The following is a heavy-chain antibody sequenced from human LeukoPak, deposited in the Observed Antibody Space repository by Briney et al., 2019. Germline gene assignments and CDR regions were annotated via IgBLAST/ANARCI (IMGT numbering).Heavy chain of an antibody. D-gene: IGHD5-24*01. CDR1: GFTFSSYS. CDR3: ARDSLKNGYNYDYFDY. CDR2: ISYDGSNG. V-gene: IGHV3-30*03. J-gene: IGHJ4*02. Sequence: GGSLRLSCAASGFTFSSYSMNWVRQAPGKGLEWVAVISYDGSNGYYVDSVKGRFTISRDNSKNILYLQMNSLTAEDTAVYYCARDSLKNGYNYDYFDYWGQGTLVTVSS.